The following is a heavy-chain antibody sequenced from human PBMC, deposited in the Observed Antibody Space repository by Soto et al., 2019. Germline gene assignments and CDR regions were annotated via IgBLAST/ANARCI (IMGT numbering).Heavy chain of an antibody. CDR3: ASGIQLWLRRINNGYSG. CDR1: GGTFSTYA. J-gene: IGHJ4*02. D-gene: IGHD5-18*01. Sequence: QVQLVQSGAEVKKPESSVKVSCKAPGGTFSTYAISWVRQAPGQGLEWMGGIIPMFGTANYAQRFQDGVTITADESTNTVYMELXSLRSEDTAVYFCASGIQLWLRRINNGYSGWGQGTLVTVSS. V-gene: IGHV1-69*12. CDR2: IIPMFGTA.